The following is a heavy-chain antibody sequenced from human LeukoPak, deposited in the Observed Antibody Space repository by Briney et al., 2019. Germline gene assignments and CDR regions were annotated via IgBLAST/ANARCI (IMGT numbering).Heavy chain of an antibody. V-gene: IGHV3-30*18. CDR1: GFTVSSNY. Sequence: PGGSLRLSCAASGFTVSSNYMSWVRQAPGRGLEWVATISSVGNNEYYDDSVEGRFTISRDNSKNTLYLQMNSLRGGDTAMYYCAKLHYDTSAYPFDYWGQGTLVIVSS. CDR3: AKLHYDTSAYPFDY. D-gene: IGHD3-22*01. CDR2: ISSVGNNE. J-gene: IGHJ4*02.